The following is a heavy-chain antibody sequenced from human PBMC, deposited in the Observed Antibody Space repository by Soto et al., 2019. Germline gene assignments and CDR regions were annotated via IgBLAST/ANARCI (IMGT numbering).Heavy chain of an antibody. CDR1: GASIRTSGYY. J-gene: IGHJ5*02. V-gene: IGHV4-39*01. CDR3: VIGRVGFWEDLDA. CDR2: IYYTGST. D-gene: IGHD3-10*01. Sequence: QLHLQESGPGLVKPSATLYLTCTVSGASIRTSGYYWGWIRQPPGRGLEWIGSIYYTGSTYYNPSLKSRVTKTVDTSVSQFSPKLISVTAADTAVYYWVIGRVGFWEDLDAWGQGTLVTVSA.